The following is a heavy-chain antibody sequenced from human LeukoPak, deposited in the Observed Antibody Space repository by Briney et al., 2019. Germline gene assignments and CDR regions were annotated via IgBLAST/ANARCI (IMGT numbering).Heavy chain of an antibody. V-gene: IGHV1-2*02. CDR1: GYTFTGYY. D-gene: IGHD3-10*01. Sequence: GASVTVSCKASGYTFTGYYMHWVRQAPGEGSEGMGWINPNSGGTKYAQTLQGRVTITRETSSRTAYMEVSRQRWDEAAVYYCARLKYYYGSGSYFYYWGQGTLVTVSS. J-gene: IGHJ4*02. CDR2: INPNSGGT. CDR3: ARLKYYYGSGSYFYY.